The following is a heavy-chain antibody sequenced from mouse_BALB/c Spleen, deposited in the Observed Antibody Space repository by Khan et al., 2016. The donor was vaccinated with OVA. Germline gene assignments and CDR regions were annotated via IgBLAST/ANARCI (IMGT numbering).Heavy chain of an antibody. Sequence: EVQLQESGAELVKSGATVKLSCPASGLTIKDTYMHWLKPCPEQGLEWIGSIDPPNGNTKYAPTFQGKATITADTSSNTAYLHRSSLTSEATAVSYCARMARKWGQGTTLTV. V-gene: IGHV14-3*02. J-gene: IGHJ2*01. CDR3: ARMARK. CDR1: GLTIKDTY. CDR2: IDPPNGNT.